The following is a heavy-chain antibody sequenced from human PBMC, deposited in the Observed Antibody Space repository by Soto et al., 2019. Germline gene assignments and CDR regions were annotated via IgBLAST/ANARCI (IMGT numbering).Heavy chain of an antibody. D-gene: IGHD3-3*01. CDR1: GLTFRSYD. CDR2: IRNDGTVR. J-gene: IGHJ4*02. CDR3: ASKTIDDFDY. V-gene: IGHV3-33*01. Sequence: GGSLRLSCAASGLTFRSYDMHWVRQAPGQGLEWVAVIRNDGTVRNYADSVKGRFTISRDNSKNKLYLEMNSLRAEDTALYYCASKTIDDFDYWGQGTLVTVSS.